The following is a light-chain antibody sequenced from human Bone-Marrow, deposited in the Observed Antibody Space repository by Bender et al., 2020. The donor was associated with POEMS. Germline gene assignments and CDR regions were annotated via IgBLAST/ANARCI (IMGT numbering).Light chain of an antibody. CDR2: DVS. V-gene: IGLV2-14*01. J-gene: IGLJ1*01. CDR1: DSDIAMFKS. Sequence: QSALTQPSSVSGSPGQSITISCTGTDSDIAMFKSVSWYQQSPGKAPRPMIYDVSHRPSGVSTLFSGYKSGNTASQTISGVQAQAEARYYCSSYTASSTFMVFATGTEVSVL. CDR3: SSYTASSTFMV.